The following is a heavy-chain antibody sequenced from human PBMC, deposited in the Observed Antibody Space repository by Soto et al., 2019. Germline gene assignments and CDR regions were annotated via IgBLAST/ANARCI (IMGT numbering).Heavy chain of an antibody. CDR3: ARRAVAGWAPIDY. CDR1: GGTFSSYA. D-gene: IGHD6-19*01. V-gene: IGHV1-69*06. CDR2: IIPIFGTA. Sequence: QVRLVQSGAEVKKPGSSVKVSCKASGGTFSSYAISWVRQAPGQGLEWMGGIIPIFGTAKYAQKFQGRVTITEDKSTSTASMELSSLRSEDTAVYYCARRAVAGWAPIDYWGQGTLVTVSS. J-gene: IGHJ4*02.